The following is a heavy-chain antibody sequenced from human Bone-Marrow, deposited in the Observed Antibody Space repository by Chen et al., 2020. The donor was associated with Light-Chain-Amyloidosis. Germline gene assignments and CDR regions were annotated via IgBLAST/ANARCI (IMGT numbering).Heavy chain of an antibody. V-gene: IGHV5-51*01. CDR3: ARRRDGYNFDY. Sequence: EVQLEQPGPEVKKPGESLKISCKGSGYTFPNYWIGWVRQMPGKGLEWMGVIYPDDSDARYSPSFEGQVTSSADKSITTAYLQWRSLKASDTAMYYCARRRDGYNFDYWGQGTLVTVSS. J-gene: IGHJ4*02. D-gene: IGHD5-12*01. CDR2: IYPDDSDA. CDR1: GYTFPNYW.